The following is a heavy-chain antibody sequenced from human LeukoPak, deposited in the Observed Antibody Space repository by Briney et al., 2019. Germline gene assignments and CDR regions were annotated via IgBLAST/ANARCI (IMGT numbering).Heavy chain of an antibody. CDR1: GYKFTDYW. J-gene: IGHJ3*02. D-gene: IGHD2-15*01. Sequence: GESLKISCLASGYKFTDYWIGWVRQMPGKGLEWMGIVYPGDSDTRYSPSFQGQVTISADKSISTAYLQWSSLKASDTAMYYCARQFLGYCSGGSCYLGAFDIWGQGTMVTVSS. V-gene: IGHV5-51*01. CDR3: ARQFLGYCSGGSCYLGAFDI. CDR2: VYPGDSDT.